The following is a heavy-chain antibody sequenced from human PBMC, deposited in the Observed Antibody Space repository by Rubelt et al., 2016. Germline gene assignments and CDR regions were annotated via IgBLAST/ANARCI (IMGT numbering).Heavy chain of an antibody. J-gene: IGHJ6*02. D-gene: IGHD6-19*01. CDR2: ITSDGSRT. CDR3: ANGYSSGWPHYYYYYGMDV. V-gene: IGHV3-74*01. Sequence: WGNWVRQSPGKGLVSISRITSDGSRTTYADSVKGRFTISRDNAKNSLYLQMNSLRAEDTAVYYCANGYSSGWPHYYYYYGMDVWGQGTTVTVSS. CDR1: W.